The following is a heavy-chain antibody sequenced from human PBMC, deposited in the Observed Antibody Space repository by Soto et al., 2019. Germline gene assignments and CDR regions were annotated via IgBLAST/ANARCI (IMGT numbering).Heavy chain of an antibody. CDR3: AGDRAEVDY. J-gene: IGHJ4*02. V-gene: IGHV3-11*01. CDR1: GSTISDYY. Sequence: GGSLRPSSAASGSTISDYYMSRIRPPPGKRQERVSNISSSGSAIYYADSVKGRFSISRDNAKNSLYLQMNSLRAEYTAVYCCAGDRAEVDYWGQGTLVTVSS. CDR2: ISSSGSAI. D-gene: IGHD3-10*01.